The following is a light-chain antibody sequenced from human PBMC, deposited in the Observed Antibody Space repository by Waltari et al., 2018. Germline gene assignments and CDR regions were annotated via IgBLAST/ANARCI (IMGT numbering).Light chain of an antibody. CDR2: GDN. J-gene: IGLJ3*02. V-gene: IGLV1-44*01. Sequence: QSVLTQPPSASGTPGQRVTISCSGSSSTIESNTVNWYQQLPGTAPKLLIYGDNQRPSGVPDRFSGSKSGTSASLAISGLQSGDEADYYCAGWDDSLNGPVFGGGTKLTVL. CDR3: AGWDDSLNGPV. CDR1: SSTIESNT.